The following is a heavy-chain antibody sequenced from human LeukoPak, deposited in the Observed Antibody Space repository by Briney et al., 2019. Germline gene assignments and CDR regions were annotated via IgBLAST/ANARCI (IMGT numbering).Heavy chain of an antibody. V-gene: IGHV4-30-2*01. CDR3: AREENYYDSSGSNKGSFQH. J-gene: IGHJ1*01. CDR1: GGSISSGGYY. CDR2: IYHSGST. Sequence: SQTLSLTCTVSGGSISSGGYYWSWIRQPPGKGLEWIGYIYHSGSTYYNPSLKSRVTISVDTSKNQFSLKLSSVTAADTAVYYCAREENYYDSSGSNKGSFQHWGQGTLVTVSS. D-gene: IGHD3-22*01.